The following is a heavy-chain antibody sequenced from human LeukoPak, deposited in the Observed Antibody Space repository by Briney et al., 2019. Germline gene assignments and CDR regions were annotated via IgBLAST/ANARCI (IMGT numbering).Heavy chain of an antibody. V-gene: IGHV1-2*02. CDR3: ARGFNPTPFDI. D-gene: IGHD3-3*01. J-gene: IGHJ3*02. Sequence: ASVKVSCKASGYIFTAYYMHWVRQAPGQGLEWMGWINPNNGGTNYAQKFQGRVTMTRDTSISTAYMELSRLRSDDTAVYYCARGFNPTPFDIWGQGTMVTVSS. CDR1: GYIFTAYY. CDR2: INPNNGGT.